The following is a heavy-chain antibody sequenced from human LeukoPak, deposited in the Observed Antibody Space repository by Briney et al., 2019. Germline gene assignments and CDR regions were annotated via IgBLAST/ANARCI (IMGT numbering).Heavy chain of an antibody. CDR3: ARGVLYWDSSGSLHFDY. V-gene: IGHV3-48*01. CDR1: GFTFSSYS. Sequence: GGSLRLSCAASGFTFSSYSMNWVRQAPGKGLEWVSYISSSSSTIYYADSVKGRFTISRDNAKNSLYLQMNSLRAEDTAVYYCARGVLYWDSSGSLHFDYWGQGTLVTVSS. D-gene: IGHD3-22*01. CDR2: ISSSSSTI. J-gene: IGHJ4*02.